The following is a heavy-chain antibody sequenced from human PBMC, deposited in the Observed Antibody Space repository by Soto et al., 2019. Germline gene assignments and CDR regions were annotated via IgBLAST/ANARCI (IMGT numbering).Heavy chain of an antibody. J-gene: IGHJ4*02. V-gene: IGHV1-18*01. CDR3: AREYCTRSSCYGVDY. CDR2: SSTYNGDT. D-gene: IGHD2-2*01. CDR1: GYTFTDLG. Sequence: QVPLVQSGAEVKQPGGSVKVSCMASGYTFTDLGISWVRQAPGQGHEWMGWSSTYNGDTRYAQKAQDRATLTTDTSTITAYMERRSLRSDDTAVYYCAREYCTRSSCYGVDYWGQGTLVTVSS.